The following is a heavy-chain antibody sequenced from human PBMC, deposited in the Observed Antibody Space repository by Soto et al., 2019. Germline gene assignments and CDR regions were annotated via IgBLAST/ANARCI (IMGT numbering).Heavy chain of an antibody. CDR1: GGSFSGYY. CDR3: ARGGPTIRFFGY. V-gene: IGHV4-34*01. CDR2: INHSGST. D-gene: IGHD3-3*01. Sequence: PSETLSLTCAVYGGSFSGYYWSWIRQPPGKGLEWIGEINHSGSTNYNPSLKSRVTISVDTSKNQFSLKLSSVTAADTAVYYCARGGPTIRFFGYWGQGTLVTVSS. J-gene: IGHJ4*02.